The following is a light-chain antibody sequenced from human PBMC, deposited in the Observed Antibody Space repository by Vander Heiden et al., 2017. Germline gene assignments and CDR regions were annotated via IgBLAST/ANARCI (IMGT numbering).Light chain of an antibody. CDR1: KLGDKY. CDR2: QDS. V-gene: IGLV3-1*01. J-gene: IGLJ2*01. CDR3: QAWDNSTVV. Sequence: SYELTQPPSVSVSPGQTASITCSGDKLGDKYACWYQQRPGQSPRLVIYQDSKRPSGIPERFSGSNSGNTATLTISGTQAMDEADYYCQAWDNSTVVFGGGTQLTVL.